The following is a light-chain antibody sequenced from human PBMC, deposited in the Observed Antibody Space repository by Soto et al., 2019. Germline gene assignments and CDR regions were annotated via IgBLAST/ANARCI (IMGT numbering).Light chain of an antibody. Sequence: DIPMTQSPSSLSASVGDRVTITCRASQSISSYLNWYQQKPGKAPKLLIYAASSLQSGVPSRFSASASGTDFTLTITNLQPEDFATYYCQQSYLSLQSFGQGTKLQI. V-gene: IGKV1-39*01. CDR2: AAS. CDR1: QSISSY. CDR3: QQSYLSLQS. J-gene: IGKJ2*03.